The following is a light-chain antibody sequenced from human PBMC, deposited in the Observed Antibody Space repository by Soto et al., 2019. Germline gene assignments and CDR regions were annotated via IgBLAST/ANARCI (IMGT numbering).Light chain of an antibody. Sequence: ILLRKYPATVSMSPGESATLSCRARQNIYYNVAWYQHRPGQAPRLLIYRASTRAPGVPARFSGSGSGTEFTLTISSLQPEDFTVYSCLQYHNLWAFGQGTKGDIK. J-gene: IGKJ1*01. V-gene: IGKV3-15*01. CDR3: LQYHNLWA. CDR2: RAS. CDR1: QNIYYN.